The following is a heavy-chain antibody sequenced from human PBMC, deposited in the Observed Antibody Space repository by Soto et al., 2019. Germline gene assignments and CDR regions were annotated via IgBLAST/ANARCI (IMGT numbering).Heavy chain of an antibody. CDR2: LNGDGSCV. CDR1: GFTFTSHW. D-gene: IGHD2-15*01. J-gene: IGHJ3*02. CDR3: ARIQLGYDAFDI. Sequence: GGSLRLSCAASGFTFTSHWMHWVRQAPGEGLVWVSCLNGDGSCVHYGDSMRGRVTISRDNAKNTVYLQMDSLRGEDTAVYYCARIQLGYDAFDIWGQGTMVTVSS. V-gene: IGHV3-74*01.